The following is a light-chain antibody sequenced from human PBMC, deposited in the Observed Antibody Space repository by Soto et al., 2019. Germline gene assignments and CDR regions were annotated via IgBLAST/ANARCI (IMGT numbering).Light chain of an antibody. V-gene: IGLV1-40*01. Sequence: QSALTQPPSVSGAPGQRITISCTGSRSNIGADYAVHWYQQLPGAAPKLLIYANTNRPSGVPDRFSGSKSGTSASLAITGLQTEDEADYYCQSYDSGLSAVVFGGGTQLTVL. J-gene: IGLJ2*01. CDR3: QSYDSGLSAVV. CDR1: RSNIGADYA. CDR2: ANT.